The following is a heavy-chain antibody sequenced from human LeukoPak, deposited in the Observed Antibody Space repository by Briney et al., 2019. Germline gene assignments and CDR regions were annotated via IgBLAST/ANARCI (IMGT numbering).Heavy chain of an antibody. J-gene: IGHJ4*02. CDR3: ENGIRYFDWLPQTDY. CDR2: IYYSGST. Sequence: SETLSLTGTVSRGSISSSSYYWGWIRQPPGKGLDWIGSIYYSGSTYYNPSLKSRVTISVDTSKNQFSLKLSSVTAADTVVYQSENGIRYFDWLPQTDYWGQGTLVTVSS. V-gene: IGHV4-39*01. CDR1: RGSISSSSYY. D-gene: IGHD3-9*01.